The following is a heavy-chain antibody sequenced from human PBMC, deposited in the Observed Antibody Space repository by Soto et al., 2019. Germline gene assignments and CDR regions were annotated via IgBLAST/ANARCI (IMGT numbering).Heavy chain of an antibody. Sequence: EVQLLESGGGLVQPGGSLRLSCASSGFTFRSYAMSWVRQAPGKGLEWVSAISGSGGSTFYADSVKGRFTISRDNSKNTLYLQMNSLRAEDTAVYYCARSLLRYCEPPPDYWGQGTLVTVSS. D-gene: IGHD3-9*01. V-gene: IGHV3-23*01. CDR1: GFTFRSYA. CDR2: ISGSGGST. J-gene: IGHJ4*02. CDR3: ARSLLRYCEPPPDY.